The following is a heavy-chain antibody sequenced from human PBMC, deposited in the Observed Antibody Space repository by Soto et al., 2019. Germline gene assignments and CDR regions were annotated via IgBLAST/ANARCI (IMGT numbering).Heavy chain of an antibody. D-gene: IGHD1-26*01. Sequence: QVQLVQSGAEVKKPGSSVTVSCKASGGTFSSYTISWVRQAPGQGLEWMAGISPIFGTPIYAQKFQDRVTITADDSTTAAYMEINRLTSEDTAVYYCARVVVGSRLSLDYWGQGTLVTISS. CDR1: GGTFSSYT. CDR2: ISPIFGTP. J-gene: IGHJ4*02. V-gene: IGHV1-69*01. CDR3: ARVVVGSRLSLDY.